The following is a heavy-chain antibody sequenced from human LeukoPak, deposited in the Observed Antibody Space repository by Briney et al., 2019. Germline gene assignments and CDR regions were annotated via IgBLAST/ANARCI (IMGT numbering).Heavy chain of an antibody. V-gene: IGHV3-74*01. J-gene: IGHJ4*02. Sequence: PGGSLRLSCAASGFTFSSYWMHWVRQAPGKGLVWVSRINTDGSSTSYADSVKGRFTISRDNAKNTLYLQMNSLRAEDTAVYYYARAPPLAYCGGDCHNDYWGQGTLVTVSS. CDR1: GFTFSSYW. CDR2: INTDGSST. D-gene: IGHD2-21*01. CDR3: ARAPPLAYCGGDCHNDY.